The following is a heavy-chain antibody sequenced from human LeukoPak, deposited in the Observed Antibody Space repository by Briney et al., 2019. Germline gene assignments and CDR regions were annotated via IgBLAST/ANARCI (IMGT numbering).Heavy chain of an antibody. CDR3: AKSRFRGVYYGMDV. D-gene: IGHD3-10*01. CDR2: ISGSGGST. V-gene: IGHV3-23*01. CDR1: GFTFSSYS. Sequence: GGSLRLSCAASGFTFSSYSMNWVRQAPGKGLEWVSAISGSGGSTYYADSVKGRFTISRDNSKNTLYLQMNSLRAEDTAVYYCAKSRFRGVYYGMDVWGQGTTVTVSS. J-gene: IGHJ6*02.